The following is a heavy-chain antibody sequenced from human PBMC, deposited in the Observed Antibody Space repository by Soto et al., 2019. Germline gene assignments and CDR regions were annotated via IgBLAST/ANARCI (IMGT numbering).Heavy chain of an antibody. Sequence: QVQLQESGPGLVKPSGTLSLTCAVSGGSISSSNWWSWVRQPPGKGLEWIGYIYYSGSTYYNPSLKSRVTISVDTSKNQFSLKLSSVTAADTAVYYCARDLDPYGMDVWGQGTTVTVSS. CDR1: GGSISSSNW. J-gene: IGHJ6*02. CDR2: IYYSGST. V-gene: IGHV4-4*02. CDR3: ARDLDPYGMDV.